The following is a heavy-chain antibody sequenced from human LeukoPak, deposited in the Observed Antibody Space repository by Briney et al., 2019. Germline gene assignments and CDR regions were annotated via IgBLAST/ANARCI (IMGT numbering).Heavy chain of an antibody. D-gene: IGHD1-14*01. CDR3: AITQSPTVYLFDY. J-gene: IGHJ4*02. Sequence: TSETLSLTCAVYGGSVSGYYWSWIRQPPGKGLEWIGEINHSGSTNYNPSLKSRVTISVDTSKNQFSLKLSSVTAADTAVYYCAITQSPTVYLFDYWGQGTLVTVSS. CDR1: GGSVSGYY. CDR2: INHSGST. V-gene: IGHV4-34*01.